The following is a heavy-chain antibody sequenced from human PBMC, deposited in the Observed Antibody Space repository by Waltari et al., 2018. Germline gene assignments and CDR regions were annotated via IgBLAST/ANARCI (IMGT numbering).Heavy chain of an antibody. D-gene: IGHD2-21*02. V-gene: IGHV1-69*13. CDR3: ARRPDYGGNSGWFDY. J-gene: IGHJ4*02. Sequence: QVQLVQSGAEVKKPGASVKVSCKVSGYTLTELSMHWVRQAPGQGLGWMGGSIPGVGRASYARKYQGRVTSTADESTSTAYMELGSMISEDTAVYYCARRPDYGGNSGWFDYWGQGTLVTVSS. CDR1: GYTLTELS. CDR2: SIPGVGRA.